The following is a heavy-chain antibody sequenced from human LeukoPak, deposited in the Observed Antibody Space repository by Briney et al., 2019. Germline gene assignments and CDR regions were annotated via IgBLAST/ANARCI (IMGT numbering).Heavy chain of an antibody. J-gene: IGHJ3*02. D-gene: IGHD1-1*01. Sequence: SETLSLTCTVSGGSISSYYWSWIRQPPGKGLEWIGYIYYSGSTNYNPSLKSRVTISVDTSKNQFSLKLSSVTAADTAVYYCARAPTQLGLDAFDIWGQGTMVTVSS. CDR3: ARAPTQLGLDAFDI. CDR2: IYYSGST. V-gene: IGHV4-59*01. CDR1: GGSISSYY.